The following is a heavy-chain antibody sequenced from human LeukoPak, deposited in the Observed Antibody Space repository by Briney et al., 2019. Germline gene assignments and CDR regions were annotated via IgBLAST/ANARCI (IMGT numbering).Heavy chain of an antibody. CDR2: VSATGGGT. D-gene: IGHD1-26*01. CDR3: ARDGTVGATDY. Sequence: PGGSLRLSCAASGFTFSSYAMSWVRQAPGKGLEWVSAVSATGGGTYYADSVKGRFTISRDNSKNTLYLQMNSLRAEDTAVYYCARDGTVGATDYWGQGTLVTVSS. CDR1: GFTFSSYA. V-gene: IGHV3-23*01. J-gene: IGHJ4*02.